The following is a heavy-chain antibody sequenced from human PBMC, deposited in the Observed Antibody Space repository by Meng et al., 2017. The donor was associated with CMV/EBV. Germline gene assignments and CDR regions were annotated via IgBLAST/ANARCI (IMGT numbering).Heavy chain of an antibody. D-gene: IGHD3-10*01. V-gene: IGHV2-5*02. CDR3: ARATRGDYLDY. Sequence: QITLKESGPTLVKPTQTLTLTCTFSGFSLSTSGVGAGWIRQPPGKALEWLALIYWDDDKRYSPSLKSRLTITKDTSKNQVVLTMTNMDPVDTATYYCARATRGDYLDYWGQGTLGTVSS. CDR2: IYWDDDK. CDR1: GFSLSTSGVG. J-gene: IGHJ4*02.